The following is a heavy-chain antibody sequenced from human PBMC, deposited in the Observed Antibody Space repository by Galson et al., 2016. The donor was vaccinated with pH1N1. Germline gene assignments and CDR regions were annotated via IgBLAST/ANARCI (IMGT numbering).Heavy chain of an antibody. CDR2: IHTSGTT. D-gene: IGHD2-2*01. CDR1: GGSIRSSIW. Sequence: TLSLTCAVSGGSIRSSIWWSWIRQPAGKGLEWIGHIHTSGTTNYNPSLKSRVTISVDTSKNQSSLKVSSVTAADAALYYCASDRSPARLYYWGQGTLVTVAS. J-gene: IGHJ4*02. V-gene: IGHV4-61*09. CDR3: ASDRSPARLYY.